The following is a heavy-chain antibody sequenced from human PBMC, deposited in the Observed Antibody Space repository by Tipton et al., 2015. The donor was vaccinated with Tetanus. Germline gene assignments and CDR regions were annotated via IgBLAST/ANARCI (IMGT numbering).Heavy chain of an antibody. CDR2: INSDGSST. D-gene: IGHD2/OR15-2a*01. Sequence: SLRLSCAASGFTFSSSCMHWVRQGPGKGLVWISRINSDGSSTTYADSVKGRFTISRDSAKNTLYLQMNSLRVEDTAVYFCARGAFGRNSPHDSLGQGPLFTVSS. CDR1: GFTFSSSC. J-gene: IGHJ4*02. V-gene: IGHV3-74*01. CDR3: ARGAFGRNSPHDS.